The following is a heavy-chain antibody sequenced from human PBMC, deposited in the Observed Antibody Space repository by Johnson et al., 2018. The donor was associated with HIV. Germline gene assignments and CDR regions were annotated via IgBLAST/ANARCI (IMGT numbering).Heavy chain of an antibody. V-gene: IGHV3-20*04. CDR2: INWNGGTT. J-gene: IGHJ3*02. Sequence: VQLVESGGGVLRPGGSLRLSCAAAGFSFDDYGMNWVRQAPGKGLEWVSGINWNGGTTGYSDSVKGRFTISRDNVKNSLYLQMNSLRAEDTSLYYCANVLQFLEWPVAFDIWCQGTMVTVSS. D-gene: IGHD3-3*01. CDR1: GFSFDDYG. CDR3: ANVLQFLEWPVAFDI.